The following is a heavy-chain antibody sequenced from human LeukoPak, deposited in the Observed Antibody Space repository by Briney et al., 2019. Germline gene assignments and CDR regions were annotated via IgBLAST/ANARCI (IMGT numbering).Heavy chain of an antibody. CDR2: VNPSGGST. CDR1: GYTFTSYY. CDR3: ARDLVITYGDHCTFAY. D-gene: IGHD4-17*01. J-gene: IGHJ4*02. V-gene: IGHV1-46*01. Sequence: GASVKVSCKASGYTFTSYYMHWVRQAPGQGLEWMGVVNPSGGSTSYAQKFQGRVTMTRDTSTDTVYMQLSSLSSEDTAVYYCARDLVITYGDHCTFAYWGQGTLVTVSP.